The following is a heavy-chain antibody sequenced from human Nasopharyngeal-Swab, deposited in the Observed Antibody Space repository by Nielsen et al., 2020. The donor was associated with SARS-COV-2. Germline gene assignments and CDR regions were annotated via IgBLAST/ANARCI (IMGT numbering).Heavy chain of an antibody. Sequence: SETLSLTCAVYGGSFSPYFWTWVRQSPGKGLEWIGEINSGGSTRYTPSLKSRVTMSVDTSKKQFSLNLSSVSAADTAVYFCVRASSWYYFDFWGQGMQVTVSS. V-gene: IGHV4-34*01. CDR3: VRASSWYYFDF. CDR1: GGSFSPYF. D-gene: IGHD6-13*01. CDR2: INSGGST. J-gene: IGHJ4*02.